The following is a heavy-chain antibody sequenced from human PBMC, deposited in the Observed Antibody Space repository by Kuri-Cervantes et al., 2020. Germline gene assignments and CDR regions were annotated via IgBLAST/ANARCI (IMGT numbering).Heavy chain of an antibody. J-gene: IGHJ4*02. CDR2: MNPNSGNT. V-gene: IGHV1-8*02. CDR1: GGTFSSYA. Sequence: ASVKVSCKASGGTFSSYAISWVRQAPGQGLEWMGWMNPNSGNTGYAQKFQGRVTMTRNTSISTAYMELSSLRSEDTAVYYCARGNAGGQLWELDYWGQGTLVTVSS. CDR3: ARGNAGGQLWELDY. D-gene: IGHD5-18*01.